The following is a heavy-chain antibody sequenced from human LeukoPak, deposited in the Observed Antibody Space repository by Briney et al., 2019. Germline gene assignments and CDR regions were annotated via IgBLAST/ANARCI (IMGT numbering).Heavy chain of an antibody. Sequence: KTSETLSLTCTVSDDSIRTTFYYWAWIRQPPGKGLEWIGSIYYSGSTYYNPSLKSRVTISVDTSKNQFSLKLSSVTAADTAVYYCARTGVATSRYYYYAMDVWGQGTTVTVSS. D-gene: IGHD5-12*01. CDR3: ARTGVATSRYYYYAMDV. V-gene: IGHV4-39*01. CDR1: DDSIRTTFYY. J-gene: IGHJ6*02. CDR2: IYYSGST.